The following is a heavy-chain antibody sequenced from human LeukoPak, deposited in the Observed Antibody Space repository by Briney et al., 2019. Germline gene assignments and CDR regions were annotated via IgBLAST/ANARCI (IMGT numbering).Heavy chain of an antibody. D-gene: IGHD6-13*01. J-gene: IGHJ4*02. Sequence: GGSLRLSCAASGFTFSSYEMNWVRQAPGKGLEWVSVIYSGGSTYYADSVKGRFTISRDNSKNTLYLQMNSLRAEDTAVYYCARMRRFFGSSWSYYFDYWGQGTLVTVSS. CDR3: ARMRRFFGSSWSYYFDY. CDR1: GFTFSSYE. CDR2: IYSGGST. V-gene: IGHV3-53*01.